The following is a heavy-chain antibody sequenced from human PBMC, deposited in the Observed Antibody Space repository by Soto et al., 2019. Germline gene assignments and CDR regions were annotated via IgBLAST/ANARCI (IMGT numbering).Heavy chain of an antibody. CDR3: ARGASLRGVLQRDAPDRYYSDY. Sequence: SETLSLTCAVYGVSFSDHFWTWIRQAPGEDLEWIGEGHHSGTTNYKPSLKSRDTVSADTSKNQVSLKLRAVTAADTAVSSCARGASLRGVLQRDAPDRYYSDYWIQGTLVTVSS. D-gene: IGHD2-15*01. V-gene: IGHV4-34*01. CDR1: GVSFSDHF. J-gene: IGHJ4*01. CDR2: GHHSGTT.